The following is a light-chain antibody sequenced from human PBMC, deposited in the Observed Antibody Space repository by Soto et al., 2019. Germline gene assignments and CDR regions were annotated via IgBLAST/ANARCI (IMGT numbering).Light chain of an antibody. CDR3: CSYAGRFLV. CDR1: SSDVGGYNY. J-gene: IGLJ2*01. CDR2: DVS. V-gene: IGLV2-11*01. Sequence: QSALTQPRSVSGSPGQSVTISCTGTSSDVGGYNYVSWYQQHPGKAPKLMNYDVSKRPSGVPDRFSGSKSGNTASLTISGLQAEDEADYYCCSYAGRFLVFGGGTKLTVL.